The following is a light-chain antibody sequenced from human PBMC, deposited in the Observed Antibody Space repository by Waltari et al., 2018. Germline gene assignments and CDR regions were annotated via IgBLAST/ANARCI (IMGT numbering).Light chain of an antibody. V-gene: IGLV3-27*01. CDR1: LLAKPH. CDR3: YSASDNNLVI. Sequence: SYDLTQPSSVSVSQGQPARINCSGDLLAKPHPRWFQQKPGQAPLLVIFQATLRPSGIPERFSGSSSGTTVTLTISGAHVDDEADYHCYSASDNNLVIFGGGTKLTVL. CDR2: QAT. J-gene: IGLJ2*01.